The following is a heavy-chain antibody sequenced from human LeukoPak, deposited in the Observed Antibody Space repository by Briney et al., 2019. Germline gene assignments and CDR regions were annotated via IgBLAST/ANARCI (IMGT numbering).Heavy chain of an antibody. J-gene: IGHJ4*02. CDR3: ATARSGSLDY. V-gene: IGHV1-18*01. D-gene: IGHD1-26*01. Sequence: GASVKVSCKASGYTFNTYGISWVRQAPGQGLEWMGWISTYNGDVIYVQNLQGRVTMTEDTSTDTAYMELSSLRSEDTAVYYCATARSGSLDYWGQGTLVTVSS. CDR1: GYTFNTYG. CDR2: ISTYNGDV.